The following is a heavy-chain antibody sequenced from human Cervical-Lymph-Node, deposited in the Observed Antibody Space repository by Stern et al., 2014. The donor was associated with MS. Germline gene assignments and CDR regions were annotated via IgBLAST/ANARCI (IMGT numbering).Heavy chain of an antibody. V-gene: IGHV1-24*01. D-gene: IGHD3-10*01. CDR2: FDHEDGET. CDR3: AGMVRDDWYFDL. CDR1: GYTLTELS. J-gene: IGHJ2*01. Sequence: VHLAESGAEVKKPGASVKVSCKVSGYTLTELSMHWVRQAPGKGLEWMGGFDHEDGETIDAQKFQGRVTMTEDTSTDTAYMELSSLRSEDTAVYYCAGMVRDDWYFDLWGRGTLVTVSS.